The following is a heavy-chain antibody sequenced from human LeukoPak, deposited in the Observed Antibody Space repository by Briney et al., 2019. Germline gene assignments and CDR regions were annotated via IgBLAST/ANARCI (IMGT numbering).Heavy chain of an antibody. V-gene: IGHV3-30*02. CDR1: GFTFSSYG. D-gene: IGHD1-26*01. CDR3: AKDRYSGSYLDY. J-gene: IGHJ4*02. CDR2: IRYDGSNK. Sequence: GGSLRLSCAASGFTFSSYGMHWVRQAPGKGLEWVALIRYDGSNKYYADSVKGRFTISRDNSKNTLYLQMNSLRAEDTAVYYCAKDRYSGSYLDYWGQGTLVTVSS.